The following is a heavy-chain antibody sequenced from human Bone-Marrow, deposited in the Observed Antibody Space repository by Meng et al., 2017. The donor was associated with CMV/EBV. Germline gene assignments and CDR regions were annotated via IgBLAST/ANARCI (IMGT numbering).Heavy chain of an antibody. J-gene: IGHJ4*02. D-gene: IGHD2-2*01. V-gene: IGHV4-34*01. CDR1: GGSFSGYY. CDR2: INHSGST. CDR3: ARRRGRLYQLSH. Sequence: SETLSLTCAVYGGSFSGYYWSWIHQPPGKGLEWIGEINHSGSTNYNPSLKSRVTISVDTSKNQFSLKLSSVTAADTAVYYCARRRGRLYQLSHWGQGTLVTVSS.